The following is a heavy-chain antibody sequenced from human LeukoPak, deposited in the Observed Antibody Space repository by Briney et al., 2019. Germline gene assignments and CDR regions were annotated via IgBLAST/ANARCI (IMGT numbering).Heavy chain of an antibody. CDR2: IEEYGNEI. J-gene: IGHJ4*02. CDR3: ARRAGAYSHPYDY. Sequence: GGSLRLSCAASGFTFSTYWMGWVRQAPGKGLEWVANIEEYGNEIHYVDSVKGRFTISRDNSKNTLYLQMNSLRAEDTAVYYCARRAGAYSHPYDYWGQGTLVTVSS. CDR1: GFTFSTYW. V-gene: IGHV3-7*03. D-gene: IGHD4/OR15-4a*01.